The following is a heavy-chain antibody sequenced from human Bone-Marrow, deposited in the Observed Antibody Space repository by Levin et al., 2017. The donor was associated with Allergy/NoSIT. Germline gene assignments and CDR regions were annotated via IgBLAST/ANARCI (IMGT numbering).Heavy chain of an antibody. D-gene: IGHD6-13*01. J-gene: IGHJ4*02. CDR2: IYYSGST. CDR1: GGSISSGDYY. CDR3: ARAPYSSSWYGPLDY. V-gene: IGHV4-30-4*01. Sequence: LRLSCTVSGGSISSGDYYWSWIRQPPGKGLEWIGYIYYSGSTYYNPSLKSRVTISVDTSKNQFSLKLSSVTAADTAVYYCARAPYSSSWYGPLDYWGQGTLVTVSS.